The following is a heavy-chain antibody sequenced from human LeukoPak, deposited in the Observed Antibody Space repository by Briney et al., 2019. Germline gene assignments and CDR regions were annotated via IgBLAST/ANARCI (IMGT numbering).Heavy chain of an antibody. CDR1: GFTFSSYT. D-gene: IGHD5-12*01. CDR3: AREMATTETTDY. V-gene: IGHV3-30-3*01. J-gene: IGHJ4*02. Sequence: GGSLRLSCAASGFTFSSYTMPWVRQAPGKGLEWVAGISYDGSNKYYADSVKGRFTISRDNSKNTLYLQMSSLRAEDTAVYYCAREMATTETTDYCGQGTLVTVSS. CDR2: ISYDGSNK.